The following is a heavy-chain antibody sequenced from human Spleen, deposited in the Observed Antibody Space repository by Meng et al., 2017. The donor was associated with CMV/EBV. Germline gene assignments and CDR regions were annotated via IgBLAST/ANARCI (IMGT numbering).Heavy chain of an antibody. Sequence: ASVKVSCKASGYTFTGYYMHWVRQAPGQGLEWMGWINPNSGGTNYAQKFQGRVTMTRDTSISTAYMELSSLRSEDTAVYFCARAGYGDYEGATYDYWGQGVLVTVSS. J-gene: IGHJ4*02. CDR1: GYTFTGYY. D-gene: IGHD5-12*01. CDR3: ARAGYGDYEGATYDY. CDR2: INPNSGGT. V-gene: IGHV1-2*02.